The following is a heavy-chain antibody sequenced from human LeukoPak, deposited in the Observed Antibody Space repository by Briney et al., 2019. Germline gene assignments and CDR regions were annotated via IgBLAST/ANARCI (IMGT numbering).Heavy chain of an antibody. Sequence: PSETLSLTCTVSGGSISSYYWSWIRQPPGKGLEWIGYIYYSGTTNYNPSLKSRVTISVDTSKNQFSLKLSSVTAADTAVYYCARASIRGDDYWGQGTLVTVSS. CDR1: GGSISSYY. CDR2: IYYSGTT. V-gene: IGHV4-59*12. J-gene: IGHJ4*02. D-gene: IGHD3-10*01. CDR3: ARASIRGDDY.